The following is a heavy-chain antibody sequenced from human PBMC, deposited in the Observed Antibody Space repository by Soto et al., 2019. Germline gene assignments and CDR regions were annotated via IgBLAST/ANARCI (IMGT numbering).Heavy chain of an antibody. D-gene: IGHD4-4*01. Sequence: EVQLLESGGGLVQPGGSLRLSCAASGFIFNAYAMTWVRQAPGKGLEWVSAIGGSGGNTYYAASVKGRFTISRDNSKDTVDVEMNRLRVDDTAMYFCARVASDYINSADPWGQGSLVTVSS. CDR3: ARVASDYINSADP. CDR2: IGGSGGNT. CDR1: GFIFNAYA. J-gene: IGHJ5*02. V-gene: IGHV3-23*01.